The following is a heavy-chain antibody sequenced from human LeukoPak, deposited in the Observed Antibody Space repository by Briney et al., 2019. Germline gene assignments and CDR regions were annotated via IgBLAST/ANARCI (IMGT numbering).Heavy chain of an antibody. Sequence: PGGSLRLSCAASGFTFSSYGMSWVRQAPGKGLEWVSAISGSGGSTYYADSVKGRFTISRDNSKNTLYLQMNSLRAEDTAVYYCAKDLFARLSQVRPLFDYWGQGTLVTVSS. J-gene: IGHJ4*02. D-gene: IGHD3-16*02. CDR3: AKDLFARLSQVRPLFDY. V-gene: IGHV3-23*01. CDR1: GFTFSSYG. CDR2: ISGSGGST.